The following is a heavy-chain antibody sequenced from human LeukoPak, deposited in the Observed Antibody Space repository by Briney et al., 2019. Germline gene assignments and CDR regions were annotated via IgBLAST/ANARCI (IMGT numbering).Heavy chain of an antibody. D-gene: IGHD6-13*01. V-gene: IGHV3-21*01. CDR3: CSNYYYYYMDV. CDR2: ISSSSSYI. J-gene: IGHJ6*03. Sequence: VSSISSSSSYIYYADSVKGRFTISRDNAKNSLYLQMNSLRAEDTAVYYCCSNYYYYYMDVWGKGTTVTVSS.